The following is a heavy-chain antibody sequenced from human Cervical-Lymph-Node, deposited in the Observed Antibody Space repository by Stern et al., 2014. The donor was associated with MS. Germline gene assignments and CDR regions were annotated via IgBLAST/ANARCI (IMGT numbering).Heavy chain of an antibody. CDR2: IYYSGST. CDR3: ARGAADGPDY. CDR1: GGSISSYY. Sequence: QVQLVQSGPGLVKPSETLSLTCTVSGGSISSYYWSWIRQPPGKGLEWIGYIYYSGSTNYNPSLKSRVTISVDTSKNQFSLKLSSVTAADPAVYYCARGAADGPDYWGQGTLVTVSS. D-gene: IGHD6-25*01. J-gene: IGHJ4*02. V-gene: IGHV4-59*01.